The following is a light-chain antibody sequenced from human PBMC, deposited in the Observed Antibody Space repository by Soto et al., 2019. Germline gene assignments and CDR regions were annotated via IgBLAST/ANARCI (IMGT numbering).Light chain of an antibody. CDR2: GAS. Sequence: EVVLTQSPGTLSLSPGERATLSCRASQSSSSSYLAWYQQKPGQAPRLLISGASRRATGIPDRFSGSGSGAGFTLTITRLEPEDFAVYYCQYYTASPPMYTFGQGTKLEIK. CDR3: QYYTASPPMYT. CDR1: QSSSSSY. J-gene: IGKJ2*01. V-gene: IGKV3-20*01.